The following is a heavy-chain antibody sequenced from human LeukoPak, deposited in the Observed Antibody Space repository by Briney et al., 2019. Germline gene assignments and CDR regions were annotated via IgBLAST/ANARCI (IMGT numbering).Heavy chain of an antibody. CDR1: GGSISSSSYY. V-gene: IGHV4-39*07. D-gene: IGHD6-13*01. CDR2: IYYSGST. CDR3: ASPSGYSSSWYGFRAFDI. Sequence: PSETLSLTCTVSGGSISSSSYYWGWIRQPPGKGLEWIGSIYYSGSTYYNPSLKSRVTISVDTSKNQFSLKLSSVTAADTAVYYCASPSGYSSSWYGFRAFDIWGQGTMVTVSS. J-gene: IGHJ3*02.